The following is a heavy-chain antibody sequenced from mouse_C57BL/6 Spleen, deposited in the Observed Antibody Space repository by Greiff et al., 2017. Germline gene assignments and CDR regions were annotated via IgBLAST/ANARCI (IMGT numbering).Heavy chain of an antibody. Sequence: QVQLQQSGAELVKPGASVKISCKASGYAFSSYWMNWVKQRPGKGLEWIGQIYPGDGDTNYNGKFKGKATLTADKSSSPAYMQLSSLTSEDSAVYFCARENYYCGSYAMDYWGQGASGTFSS. CDR1: GYAFSSYW. V-gene: IGHV1-80*01. CDR3: ARENYYCGSYAMDY. D-gene: IGHD1-1*01. J-gene: IGHJ4*01. CDR2: IYPGDGDT.